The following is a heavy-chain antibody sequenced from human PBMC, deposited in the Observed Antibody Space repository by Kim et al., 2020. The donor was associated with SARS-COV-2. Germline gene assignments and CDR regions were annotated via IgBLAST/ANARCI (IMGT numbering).Heavy chain of an antibody. J-gene: IGHJ5*02. CDR2: ISYDGSKK. D-gene: IGHD1-1*01. CDR1: TFTFNTYA. CDR3: ARELITTTGRGFDP. V-gene: IGHV3-30-3*01. Sequence: GGSLRLSCAASTFTFNTYAMHWVRQAPGKGLEWVAIISYDGSKKYYADSVRGRFTISRDNSENTLYLQMNSLRTEDTAVYYCARELITTTGRGFDPWGEGTLVTVSS.